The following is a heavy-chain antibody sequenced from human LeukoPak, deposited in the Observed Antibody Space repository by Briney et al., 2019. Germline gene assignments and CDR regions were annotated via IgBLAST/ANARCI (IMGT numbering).Heavy chain of an antibody. V-gene: IGHV1-8*01. Sequence: ASVKVSCKASGYTFTSYDINWVRQATGQGLEWMGWMNPNSGNTGYAQKFQGRVTTTRNTSISTAYMELSSLRSEDTAVYYCARVQYQLLSINWFDPWGQGTLVTVSS. CDR2: MNPNSGNT. CDR3: ARVQYQLLSINWFDP. J-gene: IGHJ5*02. D-gene: IGHD2-2*01. CDR1: GYTFTSYD.